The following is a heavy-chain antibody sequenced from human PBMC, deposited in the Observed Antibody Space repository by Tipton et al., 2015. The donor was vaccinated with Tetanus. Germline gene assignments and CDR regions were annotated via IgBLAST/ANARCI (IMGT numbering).Heavy chain of an antibody. CDR1: GGSISPYY. J-gene: IGHJ5*02. V-gene: IGHV4-59*07. Sequence: TLSLTCTVSGGSISPYYWSWIRQPPGKGLEWIGYIYYSGSTNYNPSLESRATISVDTSKNQFSLKLRSVTAADTAVYYCARLYSYGSLYWFDPWGQGTLVTVSS. CDR2: IYYSGST. D-gene: IGHD5-18*01. CDR3: ARLYSYGSLYWFDP.